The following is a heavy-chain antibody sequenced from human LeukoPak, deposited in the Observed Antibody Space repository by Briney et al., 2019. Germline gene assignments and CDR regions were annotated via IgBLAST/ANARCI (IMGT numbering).Heavy chain of an antibody. CDR3: ARDRVYCDSTSCYPYFFDQ. J-gene: IGHJ4*02. D-gene: IGHD2-2*01. Sequence: SQTLSLTCAISGDSVSSNSGAWNWIRQSPSRGLEWLGRTYYRSKWYFDYALSVKSRITINPDTSKNQFSLQLDSVTPEDTAVYYCARDRVYCDSTSCYPYFFDQWGQGTLVTVSS. CDR2: TYYRSKWYF. CDR1: GDSVSSNSGA. V-gene: IGHV6-1*01.